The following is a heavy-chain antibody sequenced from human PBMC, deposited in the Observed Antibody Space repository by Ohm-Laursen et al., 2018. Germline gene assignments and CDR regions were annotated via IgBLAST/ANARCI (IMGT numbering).Heavy chain of an antibody. Sequence: SVKVSCKISGYTFSSYDIIWVRQASGQGPEWMGWMNPNSHNTGYARKFRGRVSMTSDSSISTAYMELYSLTSEDTATYYCARAVRYQLLSDPWGQGTLVTVSS. CDR2: MNPNSHNT. V-gene: IGHV1-8*01. CDR1: GYTFSSYD. D-gene: IGHD4-23*01. CDR3: ARAVRYQLLSDP. J-gene: IGHJ5*02.